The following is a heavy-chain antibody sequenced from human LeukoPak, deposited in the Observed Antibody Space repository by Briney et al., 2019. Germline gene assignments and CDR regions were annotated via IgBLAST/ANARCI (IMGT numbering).Heavy chain of an antibody. Sequence: PGGSLRLSCAASGFTLSNHWMTWVRQVPGRGPEWVANVNQDGSETYYLDSVKGRFTISKDNAKNSLYLQMNSLRAEDTALYHCARNNGMDAWGQGTTVIVSS. J-gene: IGHJ6*02. V-gene: IGHV3-7*03. CDR1: GFTLSNHW. CDR2: VNQDGSET. CDR3: ARNNGMDA.